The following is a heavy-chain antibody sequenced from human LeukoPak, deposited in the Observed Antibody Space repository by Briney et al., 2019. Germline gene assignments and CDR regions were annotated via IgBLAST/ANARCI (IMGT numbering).Heavy chain of an antibody. V-gene: IGHV1-18*04. CDR3: ARVGIQLWLLDY. CDR1: GYRFTAYP. J-gene: IGHJ4*02. Sequence: GASVKVSCKTSGYRFTAYPLHWVRQAPGQGLEWMGWISAHNGNTDYAQKLQGRVTMTTDTSTSTAYMELRSLRSDDTAVYYCARVGIQLWLLDYWGQGTLVTVSS. CDR2: ISAHNGNT. D-gene: IGHD5-18*01.